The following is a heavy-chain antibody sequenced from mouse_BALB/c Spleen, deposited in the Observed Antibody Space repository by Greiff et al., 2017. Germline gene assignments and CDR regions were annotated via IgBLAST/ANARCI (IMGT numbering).Heavy chain of an antibody. CDR1: GYAFTNYL. J-gene: IGHJ2*01. D-gene: IGHD2-14*01. Sequence: QVQLQQSGAELVRPGTSVKVSCKASGYAFTNYLIEWVKQRPGQGLEWIGVINPGSGGTNYNEKFKGKATLTADKSSSTAYMQLSSLTSDDSAVYFCAREGTYYRYLDYWGQGTTLTVSS. CDR2: INPGSGGT. V-gene: IGHV1-54*01. CDR3: AREGTYYRYLDY.